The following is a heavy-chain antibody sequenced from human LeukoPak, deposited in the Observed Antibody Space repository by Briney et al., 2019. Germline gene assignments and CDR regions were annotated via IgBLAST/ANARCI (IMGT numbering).Heavy chain of an antibody. V-gene: IGHV3-13*01. CDR1: GFTFSSCD. D-gene: IGHD3-10*01. CDR3: ARGLPDGALGVDY. Sequence: GGSLRLSCAASGFTFSSCDMHWVRQATGKGLEWVSAIGTAGDTYYPGSVKGRFTISRENAKNSLYLQMNSLRAEDTAVYYCARGLPDGALGVDYWGQGTLVTVSS. CDR2: IGTAGDT. J-gene: IGHJ4*02.